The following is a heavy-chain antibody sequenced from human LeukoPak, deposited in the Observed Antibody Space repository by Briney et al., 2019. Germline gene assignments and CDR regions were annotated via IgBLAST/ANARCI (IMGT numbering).Heavy chain of an antibody. D-gene: IGHD3-22*01. CDR3: AKGEHYYDSSGYATPDY. CDR1: GFTFSSYG. V-gene: IGHV3-30*02. CDR2: IRYDGSNK. J-gene: IGHJ4*02. Sequence: GGSLRLSCAAPGFTFSSYGMHWVRQAPGKGLEWVAFIRYDGSNKYDADSVKGRFTISRDSSKNTLYLQMNSLRAEDTAVYYCAKGEHYYDSSGYATPDYWGQGTLVTVSS.